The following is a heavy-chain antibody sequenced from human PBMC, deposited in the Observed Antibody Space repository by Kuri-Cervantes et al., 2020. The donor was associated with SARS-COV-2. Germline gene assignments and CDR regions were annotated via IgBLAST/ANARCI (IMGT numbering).Heavy chain of an antibody. CDR3: AKAKSIAVAGDFDY. V-gene: IGHV3-23*01. CDR2: ISGSGGST. Sequence: GGSLRLSCAASGFTFSGYAMSWVRQAPGKGLEWVSAISGSGGSTYYADSVKGRFTISRDNSKNTLYLQMNSLRAEDTAVYYCAKAKSIAVAGDFDYWGQGTLVTVSS. J-gene: IGHJ4*02. D-gene: IGHD6-19*01. CDR1: GFTFSGYA.